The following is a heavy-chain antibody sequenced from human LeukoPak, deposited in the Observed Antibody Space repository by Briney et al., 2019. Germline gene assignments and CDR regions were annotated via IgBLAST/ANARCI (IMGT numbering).Heavy chain of an antibody. D-gene: IGHD4-17*01. V-gene: IGHV4-30-4*01. CDR1: GGSISSGDYS. CDR3: ARQEATVTTSSMLYYYGMDV. CDR2: IYYSGST. Sequence: SETLSLTCTVSGGSISSGDYSWSWIRQPPGKGLEWIGYIYYSGSTYYNPSLKSRVTISVDTSKNQFSLKLSSVTAADTAVYYCARQEATVTTSSMLYYYGMDVWGQGTTVTVSS. J-gene: IGHJ6*02.